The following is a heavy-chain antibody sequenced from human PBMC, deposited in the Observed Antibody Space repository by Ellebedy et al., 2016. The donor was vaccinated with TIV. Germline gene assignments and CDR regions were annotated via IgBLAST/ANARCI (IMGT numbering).Heavy chain of an antibody. J-gene: IGHJ6*02. CDR3: VKGAYPVPTVMAV. D-gene: IGHD4-17*01. V-gene: IGHV3-30*02. Sequence: PGGSLRLSCVASEFSASGMHWVRQAPGKGLEWVAFIRSDKSAIYYADSARGRFTISRDDSKNTLYLQMNSLRVEDTAVYYCVKGAYPVPTVMAVWGQGTTVTVSS. CDR2: IRSDKSAI. CDR1: EFSASG.